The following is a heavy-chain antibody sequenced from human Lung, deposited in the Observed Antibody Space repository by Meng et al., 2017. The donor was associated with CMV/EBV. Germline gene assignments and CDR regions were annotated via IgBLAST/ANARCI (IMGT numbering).Heavy chain of an antibody. CDR1: GFSFQNYA. Sequence: GESXKISCEGSGFSFQNYALHWVRQTPGEGLEWVAVISQDGSKDYYGDSVKGRFRVSRDDSKATVYLHMNSLTVDDTSIYYCARLYCTGPTCCLDYWGQGXLVTVSS. CDR3: ARLYCTGPTCCLDY. D-gene: IGHD2-8*02. J-gene: IGHJ4*02. V-gene: IGHV3-30-3*01. CDR2: ISQDGSKD.